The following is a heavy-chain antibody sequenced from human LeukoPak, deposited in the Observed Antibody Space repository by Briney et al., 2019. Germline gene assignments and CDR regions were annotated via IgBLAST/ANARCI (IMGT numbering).Heavy chain of an antibody. V-gene: IGHV1-69*05. J-gene: IGHJ4*02. CDR3: ARDRVGSGYYLDY. D-gene: IGHD3-22*01. Sequence: SVKVSCKASGGTFSSYAISWVRQAPGQGLEWMGRIIPIFSTANYAQKFQGRVTITTDESTSTAYMELSSLRSEDTAVYYCARDRVGSGYYLDYWGQGTLVTVSS. CDR2: IIPIFSTA. CDR1: GGTFSSYA.